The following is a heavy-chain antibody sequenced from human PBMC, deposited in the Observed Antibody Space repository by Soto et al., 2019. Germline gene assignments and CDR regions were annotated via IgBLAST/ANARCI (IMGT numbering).Heavy chain of an antibody. D-gene: IGHD2-21*02. CDR1: GFSFNTSG. J-gene: IGHJ6*02. CDR3: ATKVRVTNYLYYGMDV. V-gene: IGHV3-30*03. CDR2: IAFDGSQE. Sequence: GGSLRLSCAASGFSFNTSGMHWVRQAPGKGLEWVAVIAFDGSQEFYGDSVRGRFTISRDNSKNTLFLQMKSLTPEDTAVYYCATKVRVTNYLYYGMDVWGQGTTVTVSS.